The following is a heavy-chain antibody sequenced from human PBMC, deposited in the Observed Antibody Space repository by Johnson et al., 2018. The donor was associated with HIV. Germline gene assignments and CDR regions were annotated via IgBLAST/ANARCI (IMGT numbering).Heavy chain of an antibody. J-gene: IGHJ3*02. CDR3: ARDGPRGSYGAFDI. Sequence: EVQLVESGGGVVQPGGSLRLSCAASGFTFSSYGMHWVRQAPGKGLEWVSGINWNGGSTGYADSVKGRFTISRDNAKNSLYLQMNSLRAEDTALYYCARDGPRGSYGAFDIWGQGTMVTVSS. CDR1: GFTFSSYG. CDR2: INWNGGST. V-gene: IGHV3-20*04. D-gene: IGHD1-26*01.